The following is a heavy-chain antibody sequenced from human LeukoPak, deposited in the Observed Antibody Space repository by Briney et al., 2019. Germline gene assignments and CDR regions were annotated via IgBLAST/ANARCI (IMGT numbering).Heavy chain of an antibody. CDR2: IKTKTDSETT. Sequence: PGQSLRLSCTASGFTSSNAWMTWVSQVPGKGLEWDGLIKTKTDSETTDYAAPAKGRFTISRDDSKNTVFLQMSMLKTDDTAVYYCSTDPARTLVYWGQGTLVTVS. J-gene: IGHJ4*02. V-gene: IGHV3-15*01. CDR1: GFTSSNAW. D-gene: IGHD6-6*01. CDR3: STDPARTLVY.